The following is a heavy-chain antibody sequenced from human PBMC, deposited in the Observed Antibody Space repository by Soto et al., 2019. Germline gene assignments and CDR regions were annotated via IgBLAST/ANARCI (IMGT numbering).Heavy chain of an antibody. CDR3: ARGRSGWSFDY. CDR2: IYSGGDT. J-gene: IGHJ4*02. D-gene: IGHD6-19*01. CDR1: GFTVSSSY. V-gene: IGHV3-53*01. Sequence: GGSLRRSCEASGFTVSSSYLGWFRQSPGKGLEWVSVIYSGGDTYYADSVKGRFTISRDNSKNTLYLQMNSLRTEDTAVYYCARGRSGWSFDYWGQGTQVSVSS.